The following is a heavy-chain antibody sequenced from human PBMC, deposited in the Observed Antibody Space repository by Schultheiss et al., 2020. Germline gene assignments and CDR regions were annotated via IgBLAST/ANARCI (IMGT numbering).Heavy chain of an antibody. Sequence: GESLKISCATSGFAFSSNWMHWVRQPPGKGLTWVSRINADGSSTSYADSVKGRFTISRDNAKNTLYLQMNSLRAEDTAVYYCATSQYCSSTSCYTGMFDYWGRGNLVTVS. CDR3: ATSQYCSSTSCYTGMFDY. CDR2: INADGSST. CDR1: GFAFSSNW. J-gene: IGHJ4*02. D-gene: IGHD2-2*02. V-gene: IGHV3-74*01.